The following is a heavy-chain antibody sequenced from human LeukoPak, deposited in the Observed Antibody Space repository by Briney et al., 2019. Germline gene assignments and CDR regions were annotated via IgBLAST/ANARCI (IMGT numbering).Heavy chain of an antibody. CDR3: AREYYDSSGRKHAFNV. CDR1: GYAFTDYY. V-gene: IGHV1-2*02. CDR2: IDPHSGGT. J-gene: IGHJ3*01. Sequence: GASVKVSCKASGYAFTDYYMHWVRQAPGQGLEWMGWIDPHSGGTNYAQKFQGRITMTRDTSISTAYMDLGRLRSDDTAVYYCAREYYDSSGRKHAFNVWGQGTMVTVSS. D-gene: IGHD3-22*01.